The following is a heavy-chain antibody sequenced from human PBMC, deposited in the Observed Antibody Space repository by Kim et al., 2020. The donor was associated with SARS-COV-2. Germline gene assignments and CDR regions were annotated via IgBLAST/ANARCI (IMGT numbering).Heavy chain of an antibody. J-gene: IGHJ3*02. D-gene: IGHD1-26*01. CDR3: ARVSRPVFSWELLGSNAFDI. Sequence: SVKVSCKASGGTFSSYAISWVRQAPGQGLEWMGGIIPIFGTANYAQKFQGRVTITADESTSTAYMELSSLRSEDTAVYYCARVSRPVFSWELLGSNAFDIWGQGTMVTVSS. V-gene: IGHV1-69*13. CDR2: IIPIFGTA. CDR1: GGTFSSYA.